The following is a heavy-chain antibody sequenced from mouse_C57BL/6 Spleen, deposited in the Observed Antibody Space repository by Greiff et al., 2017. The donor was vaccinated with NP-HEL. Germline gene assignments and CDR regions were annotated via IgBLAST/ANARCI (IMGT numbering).Heavy chain of an antibody. CDR1: GFTFSSYG. D-gene: IGHD4-1*02. Sequence: EVHLVESGGDLVKPGGSLKLSCAASGFTFSSYGMSWVRQTPDKRLEWVAMISSGGGYTIYPDSVKGRFTISRDNAKNTLYLQMNSLKSEDTAMYYCAREAQLKGYFDVWGTGTTVTVSS. CDR2: ISSGGGYT. CDR3: AREAQLKGYFDV. V-gene: IGHV5-6*01. J-gene: IGHJ1*03.